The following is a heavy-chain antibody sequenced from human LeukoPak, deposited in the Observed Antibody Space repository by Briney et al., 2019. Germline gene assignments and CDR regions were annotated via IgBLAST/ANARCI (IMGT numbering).Heavy chain of an antibody. CDR2: VHSSGST. D-gene: IGHD3-9*01. V-gene: IGHV4-59*01. Sequence: SETLALNCTVAGGSISSFFWSWIRQPPGKGLEWIGYVHSSGSTKYNPSFKSRLIISVDMSKNQFSLKLRSVSVADTAVYYCARLAPGNYDILTGDPKVDFDYWGQGALVTVSS. CDR1: GGSISSFF. J-gene: IGHJ4*02. CDR3: ARLAPGNYDILTGDPKVDFDY.